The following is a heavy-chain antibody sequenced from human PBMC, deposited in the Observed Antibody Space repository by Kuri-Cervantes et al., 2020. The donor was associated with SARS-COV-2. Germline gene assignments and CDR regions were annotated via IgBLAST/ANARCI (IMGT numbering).Heavy chain of an antibody. J-gene: IGHJ4*02. V-gene: IGHV4-59*01. Sequence: SETLSLTCTVSGGSISSYYWSWIRQPPGKGLEWIGYIYYSRSTNYNPSLKSRVTISVDTSKSQFSLKLSSVTAADTAVYYCARGHYGSGSYYSAPFDYWGQGTLVTVSS. CDR1: GGSISSYY. CDR3: ARGHYGSGSYYSAPFDY. CDR2: IYYSRST. D-gene: IGHD3-10*01.